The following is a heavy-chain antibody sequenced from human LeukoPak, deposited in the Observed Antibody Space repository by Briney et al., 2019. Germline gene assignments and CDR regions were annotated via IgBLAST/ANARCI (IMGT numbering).Heavy chain of an antibody. J-gene: IGHJ5*02. D-gene: IGHD2-2*01. V-gene: IGHV4-59*01. CDR2: IYYSGST. Sequence: SETLSLTCTVSGGSISSYYWSWIRQPPGKGLEWIGYIYYSGSTNHNPSLKSRVTISVDTSKNQFSLKLSSVTAADTAVYYCARGVVPAAMYAWFDPWGQGTLVTVSS. CDR1: GGSISSYY. CDR3: ARGVVPAAMYAWFDP.